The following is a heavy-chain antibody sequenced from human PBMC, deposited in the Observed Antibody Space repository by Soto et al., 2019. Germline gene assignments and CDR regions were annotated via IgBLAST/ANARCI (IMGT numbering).Heavy chain of an antibody. CDR3: AKEDTSSGSLDY. Sequence: LILSCAASGFPFGENAISWVREAPGKGLEWVSGISDSGATTYYADSVRGRFTISRDNSKNTLYLQMKSLRAEDSASYYCAKEDTSSGSLDYWGQGALVTVSS. J-gene: IGHJ4*02. CDR2: ISDSGATT. V-gene: IGHV3-23*01. D-gene: IGHD6-19*01. CDR1: GFPFGENA.